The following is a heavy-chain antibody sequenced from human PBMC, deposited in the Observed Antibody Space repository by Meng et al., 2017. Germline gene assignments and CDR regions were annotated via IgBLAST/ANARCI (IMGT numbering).Heavy chain of an antibody. CDR1: GGSFSGYY. CDR3: ARGRSGTWPWYFDL. V-gene: IGHV4-34*01. D-gene: IGHD1-1*01. Sequence: QVQLQQWGAGMLKPSETPYLTCAVYGGSFSGYYWSWIRQPPGKGLEWIGEINHSGSTNYNPSLKSRVTISVDTSKNQFSLKLSSVTAADTAVYYCARGRSGTWPWYFDLWGRGTLVTVSS. CDR2: INHSGST. J-gene: IGHJ2*01.